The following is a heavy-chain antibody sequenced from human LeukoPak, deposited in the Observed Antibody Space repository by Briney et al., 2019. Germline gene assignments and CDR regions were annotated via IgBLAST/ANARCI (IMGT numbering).Heavy chain of an antibody. V-gene: IGHV4-59*01. CDR3: ARDHISNSGYDRHYYYMDV. CDR1: GGSISSYH. D-gene: IGHD5-12*01. J-gene: IGHJ6*03. CDR2: IYYSGST. Sequence: PSETLSLTCTVSGGSISSYHWSWIRQPPGKGLEWIGYIYYSGSTNYNPSLKSRVTISVDTSKNQFSLKLSSVTAADTAVYYCARDHISNSGYDRHYYYMDVWGKGTTVTVSS.